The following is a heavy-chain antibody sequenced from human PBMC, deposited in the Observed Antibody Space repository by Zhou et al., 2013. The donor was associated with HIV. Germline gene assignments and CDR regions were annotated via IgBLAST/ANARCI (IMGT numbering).Heavy chain of an antibody. V-gene: IGHV1-2*02. CDR3: ATMPHLTGDRVDMTAIGGGDY. J-gene: IGHJ4*02. Sequence: QVQLVQSGAEVKKPGSSVKVSCKASGYAFTGYYLHWVRQAPGQGLEWMGWINPNSGGTNYPQNFQGRVTMTRDTSITTAYMELRRLRSDDTAVYYCATMPHLTGDRVDMTAIGGGDYWGRGTPVTVSS. D-gene: IGHD3-16*01. CDR2: INPNSGGT. CDR1: GYAFTGYY.